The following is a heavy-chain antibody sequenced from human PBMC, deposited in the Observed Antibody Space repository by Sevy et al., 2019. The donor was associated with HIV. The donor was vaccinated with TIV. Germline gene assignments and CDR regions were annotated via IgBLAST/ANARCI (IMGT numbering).Heavy chain of an antibody. Sequence: GGSLRLSCAASGFTVSSNYMSWVRQAPGKGLDWVSLIYSGGGTDYADSVKGRFTISRDSSKNTLYLQMNSLRTEYTAVYYCARDGGYRLDWGQGTLVTVSS. V-gene: IGHV3-66*02. CDR3: ARDGGYRLD. J-gene: IGHJ4*02. D-gene: IGHD2-2*01. CDR2: IYSGGGT. CDR1: GFTVSSNY.